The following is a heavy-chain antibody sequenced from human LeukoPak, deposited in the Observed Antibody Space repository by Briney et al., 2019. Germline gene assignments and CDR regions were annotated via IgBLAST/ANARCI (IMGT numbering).Heavy chain of an antibody. CDR2: TYYSGST. J-gene: IGHJ3*02. V-gene: IGHV4-39*01. CDR3: ARPLHSMVADAFDI. CDR1: GGSITRSSYY. Sequence: SETLSLTCSVSGGSITRSSYYWGWIRQPPGKGLEWIGSTYYSGSTYYNSSLKSRVTISVDTSKDQFSLKLSSVTAADTAVYYCARPLHSMVADAFDIWGQGTMVTVSS. D-gene: IGHD4/OR15-4a*01.